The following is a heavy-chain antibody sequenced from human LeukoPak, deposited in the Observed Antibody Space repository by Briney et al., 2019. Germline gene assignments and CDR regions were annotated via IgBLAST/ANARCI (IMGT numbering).Heavy chain of an antibody. Sequence: ASVKVSCKASGYTFTSYGISWVRQAPGQGLEWMGRIIPILGIANYAQKFQGRVTITADKSASTAYMELSSLRSEDTAVYYCATVTTVTNYWYFDLWGRGTLVTVSS. D-gene: IGHD4-17*01. J-gene: IGHJ2*01. CDR2: IIPILGIA. CDR1: GYTFTSYG. CDR3: ATVTTVTNYWYFDL. V-gene: IGHV1-69*04.